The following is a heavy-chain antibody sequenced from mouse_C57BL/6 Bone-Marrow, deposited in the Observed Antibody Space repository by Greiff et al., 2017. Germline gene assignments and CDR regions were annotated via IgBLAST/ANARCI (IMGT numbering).Heavy chain of an antibody. CDR2: IYPGSGST. CDR3: STVPDY. V-gene: IGHV1-55*01. CDR1: GYTFTSYW. J-gene: IGHJ2*01. D-gene: IGHD2-10*02. Sequence: QVQLQPGAELVKPGASVKMSCKASGYTFTSYWLTWVKQRPGQGLEWIGDIYPGSGSTNYNEKFKSKATQTVDTSTSTAYMQLSSLTSEDSAVYYYSTVPDYWGQGTTLTVSS.